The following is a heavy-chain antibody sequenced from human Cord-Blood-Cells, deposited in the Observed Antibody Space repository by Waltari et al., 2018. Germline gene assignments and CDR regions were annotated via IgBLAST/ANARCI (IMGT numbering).Heavy chain of an antibody. CDR3: ARDGGLAGYWYFDL. CDR2: IYSGGST. CDR1: GFTVRSND. J-gene: IGHJ2*01. Sequence: EVQLLESGGGLIERGGALGVSWAASGFTVRSNDMSWVRQAPGEGVGWVSVIYSGGSTSYAHSAKCRVTISRDNSKNPLYFQMNSLRAEDTAVYYCARDGGLAGYWYFDLWGRGTLVTVSS. V-gene: IGHV3-53*01. D-gene: IGHD3-16*01.